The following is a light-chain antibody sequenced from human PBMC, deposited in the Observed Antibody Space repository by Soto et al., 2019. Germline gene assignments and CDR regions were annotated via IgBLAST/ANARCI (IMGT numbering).Light chain of an antibody. CDR1: QSVSSN. CDR3: LQHYSFPRT. CDR2: GAS. V-gene: IGKV3-15*01. Sequence: EIVMTQSPATLSVSPGERATLSCRASQSVSSNLAWYQQKPGQAPRLLIYGASTRATGIPARFSGSGSGTEFTLTISSLQSEDFAVYYCLQHYSFPRTFGQGTKVEI. J-gene: IGKJ1*01.